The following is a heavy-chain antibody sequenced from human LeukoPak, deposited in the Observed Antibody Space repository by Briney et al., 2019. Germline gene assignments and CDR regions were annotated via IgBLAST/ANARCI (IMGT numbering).Heavy chain of an antibody. D-gene: IGHD3-22*01. Sequence: GASVKVSCKASGYTFTGYYMHWVRQAPGRGLEWMGWINPNSGGTNYAQKFQGRVTMTRDTSISTACMELSRLRSDDTAVYYCARDLLGSYYYDSSVAGPTGYFDYWGQGTLVTVSS. J-gene: IGHJ4*02. CDR2: INPNSGGT. CDR1: GYTFTGYY. V-gene: IGHV1-2*02. CDR3: ARDLLGSYYYDSSVAGPTGYFDY.